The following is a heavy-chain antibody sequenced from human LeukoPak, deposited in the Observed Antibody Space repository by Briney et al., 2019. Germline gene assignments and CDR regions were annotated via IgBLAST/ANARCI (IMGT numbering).Heavy chain of an antibody. D-gene: IGHD3-9*01. J-gene: IGHJ4*02. Sequence: GESLRLSCAASGFTFSTYGMHWVRQAPGKGLEWVAVISYDGSNKYYADSVKGRFTISRDNSKNTLYLQMNSLRAEDTAIYYCARGGAPYFDWCFDYWGQGTLVTVSS. V-gene: IGHV3-30*03. CDR1: GFTFSTYG. CDR3: ARGGAPYFDWCFDY. CDR2: ISYDGSNK.